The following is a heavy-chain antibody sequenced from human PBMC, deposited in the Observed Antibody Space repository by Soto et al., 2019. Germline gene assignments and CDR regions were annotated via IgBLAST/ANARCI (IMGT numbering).Heavy chain of an antibody. D-gene: IGHD1-1*01. CDR1: GFTFSSYA. CDR3: AKVHITTGTIMVSNCYYMDV. Sequence: GGSLRLSCAASGFTFSSYAMSWVRQAPGKGLEWVSAISGSGGSTYYADSVKGRFTISRDNSKNTLYLQMNSLRAEDTAVYYCAKVHITTGTIMVSNCYYMDVWGKGTTVTVSS. CDR2: ISGSGGST. V-gene: IGHV3-23*01. J-gene: IGHJ6*03.